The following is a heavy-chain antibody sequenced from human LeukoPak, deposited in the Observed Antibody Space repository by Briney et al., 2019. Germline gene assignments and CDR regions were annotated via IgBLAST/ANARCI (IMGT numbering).Heavy chain of an antibody. CDR2: ISAYNGNT. D-gene: IGHD3-10*01. V-gene: IGHV1-18*01. CDR1: GYTFTSYG. CDR3: ARDLSYYGSGSYYLGDY. J-gene: IGHJ4*02. Sequence: KVSCKSSGYTFTSYGISWVRQAPGPGLEWMGWISAYNGNTNYAQKLQGRVTMTTDTSTSTAYMELRSLRSDDTAVYYCARDLSYYGSGSYYLGDYWGQGTLVTVSS.